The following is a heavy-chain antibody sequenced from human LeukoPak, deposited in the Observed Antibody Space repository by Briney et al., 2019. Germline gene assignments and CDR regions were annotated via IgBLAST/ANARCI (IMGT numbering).Heavy chain of an antibody. CDR2: ISAYNGNT. D-gene: IGHD3-22*01. V-gene: IGHV1-18*01. Sequence: ASVKVSCKASGYTFTSYGISWVRQAPGQGIEWMGWISAYNGNTNYEQKLQGRLTMTTDTSTSTAYMELRSLRSDDTAVYYCAISSGYLFDYWGQGTLVTVSS. CDR1: GYTFTSYG. J-gene: IGHJ4*02. CDR3: AISSGYLFDY.